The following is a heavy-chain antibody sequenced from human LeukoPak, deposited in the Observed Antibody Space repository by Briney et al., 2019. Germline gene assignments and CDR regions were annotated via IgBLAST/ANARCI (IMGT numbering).Heavy chain of an antibody. V-gene: IGHV1-18*01. CDR1: GYTFTSYD. D-gene: IGHD6-19*01. Sequence: ASVKVSCKASGYTFTSYDINWVRQAPGQGLEWMGWISAYNGNTNYAQKVQGRVTMTTDTSTSTAYMELRSLRSDDTAVYYCARGLQENLAWLTAFSAFDIWGQGTMVNVSS. CDR3: ARGLQENLAWLTAFSAFDI. CDR2: ISAYNGNT. J-gene: IGHJ3*02.